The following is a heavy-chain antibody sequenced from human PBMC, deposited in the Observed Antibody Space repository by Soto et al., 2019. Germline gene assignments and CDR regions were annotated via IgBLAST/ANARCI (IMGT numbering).Heavy chain of an antibody. J-gene: IGHJ6*02. CDR1: GGSISSGGYY. CDR3: ARAYGSGYMDV. CDR2: IYYSGST. D-gene: IGHD3-10*01. V-gene: IGHV4-31*03. Sequence: QVQLQESGPGLVKPSQTLSLTCTVSGGSISSGGYYWSWIRQHPGKGLEWIGYIYYSGSTYYNPSLKSRVTLSVDTAKNQFSLKLTSVTAADTAVYYCARAYGSGYMDVWGQGTPVTVSS.